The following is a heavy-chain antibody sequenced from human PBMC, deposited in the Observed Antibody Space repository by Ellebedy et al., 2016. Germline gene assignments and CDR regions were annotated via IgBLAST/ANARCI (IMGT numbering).Heavy chain of an antibody. V-gene: IGHV1-3*01. CDR3: ARGRGYDILTGYYFDY. J-gene: IGHJ4*02. Sequence: ASVKVSCKASGYTFTSYALHWVRLAPGQRLEWMGWINAGNGNTKQSQKLQGRVTMTTDTSTSTAYMELRSLRSDDTAVYYCARGRGYDILTGYYFDYWGQGTLVTVSS. D-gene: IGHD3-9*01. CDR2: INAGNGNT. CDR1: GYTFTSYA.